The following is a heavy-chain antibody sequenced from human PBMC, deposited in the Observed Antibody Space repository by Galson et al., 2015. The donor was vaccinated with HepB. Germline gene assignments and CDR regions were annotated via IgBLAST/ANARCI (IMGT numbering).Heavy chain of an antibody. CDR1: GFSVTSNGVT. D-gene: IGHD3-10*01. V-gene: IGHV2-5*02. CDR3: AHIRSHHRGSGTRSSYYYEYTDV. J-gene: IGHJ6*03. Sequence: PALVNPTQTLTLTCTFSGFSVTSNGVTVGWIRQPPGKALEWLALISWDDDKRYSHSLKSRLTITKGPSENQVVLTMTNMDSVDTATYYCAHIRSHHRGSGTRSSYYYEYTDVWGKGITVTVSS. CDR2: ISWDDDK.